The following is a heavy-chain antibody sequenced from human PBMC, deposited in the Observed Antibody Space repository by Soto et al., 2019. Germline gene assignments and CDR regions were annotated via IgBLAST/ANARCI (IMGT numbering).Heavy chain of an antibody. Sequence: GGSLRLSCRASGYRFGDYAIAWVRQAPGKGLEWVGLIRSKAYGGTGGYAASVTGRFTMSRDDSENIAYLQMDSLKTDDTGVYYCTRAFYYYDTSLWGQGTQVTVSS. CDR2: IRSKAYGGTG. J-gene: IGHJ4*02. V-gene: IGHV3-49*04. CDR1: GYRFGDYA. CDR3: TRAFYYYDTSL. D-gene: IGHD3-22*01.